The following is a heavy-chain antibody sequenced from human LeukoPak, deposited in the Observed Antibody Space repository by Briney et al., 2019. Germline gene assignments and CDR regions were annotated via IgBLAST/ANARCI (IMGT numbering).Heavy chain of an antibody. V-gene: IGHV1-18*01. J-gene: IGHJ6*02. CDR3: AREPPYCSSTSCYNYYYYYGMDV. D-gene: IGHD2-2*02. CDR2: ISAYNGNT. Sequence: ASVKVSCKASGYTFTSYGISWVRQAPGQGLEWMGWISAYNGNTNYAQKLQGRVTMTTDTSTSTAYMELRCLRSDDTAVYYCAREPPYCSSTSCYNYYYYYGMDVWGQGTTVTVSS. CDR1: GYTFTSYG.